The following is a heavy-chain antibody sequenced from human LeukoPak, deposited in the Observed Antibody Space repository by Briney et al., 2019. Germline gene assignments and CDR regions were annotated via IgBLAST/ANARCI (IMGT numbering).Heavy chain of an antibody. CDR1: GFTFTAYV. J-gene: IGHJ4*02. Sequence: GGSLSLTCKGSGFTFTAYVWNWVRQAPGKGLEWVSGISDRGGTKYYPYSMKGRFTFPKDNSNHVLLLQINGPGADETADYCCAQGPTYGGYSDWGQGTLVTVSS. D-gene: IGHD5-12*01. CDR3: AQGPTYGGYSD. CDR2: ISDRGGTK. V-gene: IGHV3-23*01.